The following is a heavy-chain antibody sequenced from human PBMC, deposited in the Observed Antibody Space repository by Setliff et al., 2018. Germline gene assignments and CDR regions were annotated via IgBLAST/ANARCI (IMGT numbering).Heavy chain of an antibody. V-gene: IGHV4-31*03. CDR3: ARVPRFTDTRNAFDI. CDR2: IYYSGNT. Sequence: SETLSLTCTVSGGSISSGYYWSWIRQHPGKGLEWIGYIYYSGNTYYNPSLKSRVTISVDTSKNQFSLKLSSVTAADTAVYYCARVPRFTDTRNAFDIWGQGTMVTVSS. D-gene: IGHD5-18*01. J-gene: IGHJ3*02. CDR1: GGSISSGYY.